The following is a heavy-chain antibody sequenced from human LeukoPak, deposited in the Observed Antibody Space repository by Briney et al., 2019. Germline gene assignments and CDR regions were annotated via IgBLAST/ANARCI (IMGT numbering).Heavy chain of an antibody. V-gene: IGHV4-34*01. CDR2: INHSGST. J-gene: IGHJ3*02. D-gene: IGHD6-6*01. Sequence: SETLALTCAVYGGSFSGYYWSWIRQPPGKGLEWIGEINHSGSTNYNPSLESRVTISVDTSKNQFSLKLSSVTAADTAVYYCARVSGASSSSLYAGAFDIWGQGTMVTVSS. CDR1: GGSFSGYY. CDR3: ARVSGASSSSLYAGAFDI.